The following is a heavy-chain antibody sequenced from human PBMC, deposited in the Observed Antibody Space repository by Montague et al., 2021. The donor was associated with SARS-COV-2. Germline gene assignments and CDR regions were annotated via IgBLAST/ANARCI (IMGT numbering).Heavy chain of an antibody. CDR1: SGSISSSDY. V-gene: IGHV4-39*01. Sequence: SETLSLTCTVSSGSISSSDYWGWIRQPPGKGLEWIGSTYYSGTTYYNLSLKSRVTISIDTSKNQCSLKMTAVTAADTAVYFCARQDIQLRFDLWGRGTLVTVSS. J-gene: IGHJ2*01. CDR2: TYYSGTT. D-gene: IGHD1-1*01. CDR3: ARQDIQLRFDL.